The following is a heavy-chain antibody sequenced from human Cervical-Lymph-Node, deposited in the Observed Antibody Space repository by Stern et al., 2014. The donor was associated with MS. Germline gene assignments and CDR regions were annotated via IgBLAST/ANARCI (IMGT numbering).Heavy chain of an antibody. CDR3: ARDGDTDMALNWFDP. CDR2: ISAYNGNT. CDR1: GYIFTSYC. V-gene: IGHV1-18*01. D-gene: IGHD5-18*01. Sequence: QVQLVESGAEVKKPWASVKVSCQASGYIFTSYCLSWVRQAPGQGLEWMVGISAYNGNTNYAQKLQGRVNMTTDTSTSTAYMELRSLRSDDTAVYYCARDGDTDMALNWFDPWGQGTLVTVSS. J-gene: IGHJ5*02.